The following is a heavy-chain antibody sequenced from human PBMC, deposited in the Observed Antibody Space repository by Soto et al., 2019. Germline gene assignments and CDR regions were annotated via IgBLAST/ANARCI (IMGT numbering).Heavy chain of an antibody. CDR2: IRTNSRGGTT. V-gene: IGHV3-49*03. CDR1: GFTFGDYA. Sequence: GGSLRLSCTASGFTFGDYAMSWFRQAPGKGLEWVGFIRTNSRGGTTEYAASVRGRFTISRDDSKSVAYLQMNSLKIEDTAVYYCTRGVVIGYWGQGTLVTVS. CDR3: TRGVVIGY. J-gene: IGHJ4*02.